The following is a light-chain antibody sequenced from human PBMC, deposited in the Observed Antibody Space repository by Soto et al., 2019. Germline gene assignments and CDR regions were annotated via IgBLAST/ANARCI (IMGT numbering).Light chain of an antibody. CDR3: QQSYCAPPFT. CDR2: AAS. V-gene: IGKV1-39*01. Sequence: DIQMTQSPSSLSASVGDRVTITCRASQSISSYLNWYQHKPGKAPRLLIYAASSLQTGVPSRFSGSGSATDFTLTISSLQPEDFATYYCQQSYCAPPFTFGHGTKVDFK. CDR1: QSISSY. J-gene: IGKJ3*01.